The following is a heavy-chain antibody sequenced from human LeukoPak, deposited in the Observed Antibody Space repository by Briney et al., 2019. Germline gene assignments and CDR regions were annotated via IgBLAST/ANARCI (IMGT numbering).Heavy chain of an antibody. CDR2: IYTSGST. J-gene: IGHJ4*02. CDR1: GGSISSGSYD. CDR3: ASSWRRYSSSWYYIDY. Sequence: SQTLSLTCTVSGGSISSGSYDWSWIRQPAGKGLEWIGRIYTSGSTNYNPSLKSRVTISVDTSKNQFSLKLSSVTAADTAVYYCASSWRRYSSSWYYIDYWGQGTLVTVSS. D-gene: IGHD6-13*01. V-gene: IGHV4-61*02.